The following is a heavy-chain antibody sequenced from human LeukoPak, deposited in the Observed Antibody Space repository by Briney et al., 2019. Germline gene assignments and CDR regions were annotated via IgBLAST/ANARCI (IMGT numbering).Heavy chain of an antibody. V-gene: IGHV3-33*01. J-gene: IGHJ4*02. CDR2: IWSDGSNK. Sequence: PGGSLRLSCAASGFTFSSYGMHWVRQAPGKGLEWVAVIWSDGSNKYYADSVKGRFTISSDNSKNTLYLQMNSLRAEDTAVYYCARDYYGSGSPDYWGQGTLVTVSS. CDR1: GFTFSSYG. CDR3: ARDYYGSGSPDY. D-gene: IGHD3-10*01.